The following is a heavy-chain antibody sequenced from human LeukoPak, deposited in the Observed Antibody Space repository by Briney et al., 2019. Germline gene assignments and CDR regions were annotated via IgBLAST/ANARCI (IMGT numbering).Heavy chain of an antibody. J-gene: IGHJ6*02. Sequence: ASVKVSCKASGYTFTSYGISWVRQAPGQGLEWMGWISAYNGNTNYAQKLQGRVTMTTDTSTSTAYMELRSLRSDDTAVYYCARSDSSGWVHVPYYYYYYGMDVWGQGTTVTVSS. CDR1: GYTFTSYG. D-gene: IGHD6-19*01. CDR3: ARSDSSGWVHVPYYYYYYGMDV. V-gene: IGHV1-18*01. CDR2: ISAYNGNT.